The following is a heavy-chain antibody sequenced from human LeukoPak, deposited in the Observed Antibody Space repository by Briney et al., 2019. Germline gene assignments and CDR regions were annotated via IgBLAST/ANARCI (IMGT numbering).Heavy chain of an antibody. V-gene: IGHV4-38-2*01. J-gene: IGHJ4*02. D-gene: IGHD1-7*01. CDR2: FYPGGST. Sequence: SETLSLTCAVSGYAISSGYYWGWIRQPPGKGLEWIGSFYPGGSTYYNPSLKSRVTMSVDTTKNQFSLNLSSVTAADTAVYYCVRGTTRLCPDYWGQGTLVIVSS. CDR1: GYAISSGYY. CDR3: VRGTTRLCPDY.